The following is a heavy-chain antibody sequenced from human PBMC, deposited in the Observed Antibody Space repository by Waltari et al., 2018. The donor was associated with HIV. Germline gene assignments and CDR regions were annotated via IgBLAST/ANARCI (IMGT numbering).Heavy chain of an antibody. V-gene: IGHV3-53*01. D-gene: IGHD3-22*01. CDR3: AREGYDSQRADAFDI. J-gene: IGHJ3*02. CDR2: IYSGGST. Sequence: EVQLVESGGGLIQPGGSLRLSCAASGFTVSSNYMSWVRQAPGKGLEWVSVIYSGGSTYYADSVKGRFTISRDNSKNTPYLQMNSLRAEDTAVYYCAREGYDSQRADAFDIWGQGTMVTVSS. CDR1: GFTVSSNY.